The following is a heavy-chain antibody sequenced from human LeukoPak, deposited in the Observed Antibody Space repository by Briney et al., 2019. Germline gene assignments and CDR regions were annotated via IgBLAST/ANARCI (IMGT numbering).Heavy chain of an antibody. CDR1: GGSFSGYY. V-gene: IGHV4-34*01. J-gene: IGHJ4*02. CDR2: INHSGST. Sequence: KPSETLSLTCAVYGGSFSGYYWSWIRQPPGKGLEWIGEINHSGSTNYNPSLKSRVTISVDTSKNQFSLKLSSVTAADTAVYYCARNWIVVFFGYFDYWGQGTLVTVSS. CDR3: ARNWIVVFFGYFDY. D-gene: IGHD3-22*01.